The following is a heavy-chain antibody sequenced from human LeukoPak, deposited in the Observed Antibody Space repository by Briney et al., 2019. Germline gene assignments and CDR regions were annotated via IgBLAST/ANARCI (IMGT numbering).Heavy chain of an antibody. Sequence: GGSLGLSCAASGFTFSTYSMNWVRQAPGKGLEWVSSISSSSTYIYYADSVKGRFTISRDNAKNSLYLQMNSLRAEDTAVYYCARGGLPAAITDYRGQGTLVTVSS. V-gene: IGHV3-21*01. CDR3: ARGGLPAAITDY. J-gene: IGHJ4*02. CDR2: ISSSSTYI. D-gene: IGHD2-2*02. CDR1: GFTFSTYS.